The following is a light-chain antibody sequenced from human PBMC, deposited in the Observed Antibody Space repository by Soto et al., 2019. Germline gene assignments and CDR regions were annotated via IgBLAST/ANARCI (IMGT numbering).Light chain of an antibody. CDR2: AAS. CDR1: QGISSY. CDR3: QHNNRYS. Sequence: IQVTQSPSYLSASVGDRITITCRASQGISSYLAGYQQKPGKAPKLLIYAASTLQSGVPSRFSGSGSGLDFNITISSLQPVDLASDYCQHNNRYSFGQGTKVDI. V-gene: IGKV1-9*01. J-gene: IGKJ1*01.